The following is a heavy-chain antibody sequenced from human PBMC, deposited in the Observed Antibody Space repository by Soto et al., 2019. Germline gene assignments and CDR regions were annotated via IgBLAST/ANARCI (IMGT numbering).Heavy chain of an antibody. D-gene: IGHD1-1*01. J-gene: IGHJ6*02. Sequence: LRLSCAASGFTFRTFAMHWVRQAPGKGLEWVAVISNDGSIKYFLDSVKGRFTISRDNSNNTLSLQMDSLRAEDTAVYYCARDKKPFNWSPSILKSYYYGMDVWGQGTTVTVSS. V-gene: IGHV3-30-3*01. CDR1: GFTFRTFA. CDR3: ARDKKPFNWSPSILKSYYYGMDV. CDR2: ISNDGSIK.